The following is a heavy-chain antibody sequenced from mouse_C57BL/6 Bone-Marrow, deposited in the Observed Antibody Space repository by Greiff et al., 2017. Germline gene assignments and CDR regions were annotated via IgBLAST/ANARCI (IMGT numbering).Heavy chain of an antibody. Sequence: EVKLVESGGGLVQPGGSLKLSCAASGFTFSDYYMYWVRQTPEKRLEWVAYISNGGGSTYYPDTVKGRFTISRDNAKNTLYLQMSRLKSEDTAMYYCAGLRLAWFAYWGQGTLVTVSA. CDR2: ISNGGGST. V-gene: IGHV5-12*01. CDR1: GFTFSDYY. CDR3: AGLRLAWFAY. J-gene: IGHJ3*01. D-gene: IGHD3-2*02.